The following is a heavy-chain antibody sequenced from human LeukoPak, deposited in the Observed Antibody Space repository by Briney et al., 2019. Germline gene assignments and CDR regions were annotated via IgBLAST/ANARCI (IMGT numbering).Heavy chain of an antibody. CDR1: GGFITTTSYY. Sequence: SETLSLTCTVSGGFITTTSYYWGWIRQPPGKGLEWIGNIYHSGSTYYNPSLKRRVTISVDMSKNQFSLKLTSVTAADTAVYYCARERGTIGSWFDPWGQGTLVTVSS. D-gene: IGHD2-8*01. V-gene: IGHV4-39*07. CDR2: IYHSGST. J-gene: IGHJ5*02. CDR3: ARERGTIGSWFDP.